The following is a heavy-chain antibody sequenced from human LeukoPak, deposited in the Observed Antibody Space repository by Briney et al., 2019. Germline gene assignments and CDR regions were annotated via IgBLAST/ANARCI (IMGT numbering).Heavy chain of an antibody. D-gene: IGHD1-26*01. Sequence: SETLSLTCGVYGGSISGYDWSWVRQSPGKGLEWIGEINESGRTNYNPSLKSRVTISVDTSKNQFSLKLSSVTAADTAVYYCARVGSGSYYGYYYYYMDVWGKGTTVTVSS. V-gene: IGHV4-34*01. CDR2: INESGRT. J-gene: IGHJ6*03. CDR1: GGSISGYD. CDR3: ARVGSGSYYGYYYYYMDV.